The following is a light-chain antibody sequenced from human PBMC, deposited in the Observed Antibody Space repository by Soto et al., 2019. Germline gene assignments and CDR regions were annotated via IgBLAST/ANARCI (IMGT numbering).Light chain of an antibody. CDR2: DAS. Sequence: EIVLTQSPGTLSLSPGERATLSCRASQGVRSSSLAWYQQKPGQAPRLLIYDASNRATGIPDRFSGSGSGADFTITISSLEHAEVSVFYCQQYGGFPLTFGGGAKVEIK. CDR1: QGVRSSS. V-gene: IGKV3-20*01. CDR3: QQYGGFPLT. J-gene: IGKJ4*01.